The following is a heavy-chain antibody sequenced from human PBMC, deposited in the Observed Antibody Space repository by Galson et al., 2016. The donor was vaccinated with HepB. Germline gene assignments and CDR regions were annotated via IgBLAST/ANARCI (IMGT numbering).Heavy chain of an antibody. D-gene: IGHD4-17*01. CDR1: GFIFRNYV. J-gene: IGHJ4*02. V-gene: IGHV3-23*01. CDR2: IRRGGDST. Sequence: SLRLSCAASGFIFRNYVMSWVRQAPGKGLEWVSGIRRGGDSTYYADSVKGRFTISRDNSKNTLYLQMNSLRAEDTAVYYCAKDREDHGDYAFDYWGQGTLVTVSS. CDR3: AKDREDHGDYAFDY.